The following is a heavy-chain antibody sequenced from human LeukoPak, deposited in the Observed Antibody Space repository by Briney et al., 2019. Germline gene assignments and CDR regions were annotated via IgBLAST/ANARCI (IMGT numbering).Heavy chain of an antibody. V-gene: IGHV1-18*01. D-gene: IGHD1-26*01. CDR2: ISAYNGNT. J-gene: IGHJ4*02. CDR1: GYTFTSYG. CDR3: ARDGGKVGATGPFDF. Sequence: ASVKVSCKASGYTFTSYGISWVRQAPGQGLEWMGWISAYNGNTNYAQKLQGRVTMTTDTSTSTAYMELRSLRSDDTAVYYCARDGGKVGATGPFDFWGQGTLVNVPS.